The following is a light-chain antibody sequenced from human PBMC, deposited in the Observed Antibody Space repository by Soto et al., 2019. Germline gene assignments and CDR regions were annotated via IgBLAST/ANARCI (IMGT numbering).Light chain of an antibody. CDR3: QHRDT. CDR2: AAS. V-gene: IGKV1-9*01. Sequence: DIQLTQSPSFLSASVGDRVTITCRASQGISSYLAWYQQKPGKAPKLLLYAASTLQSGVPSRFSGSGSVTEFTLTISGLQPEDFATHYCQHRDTFGPGTKVDIK. J-gene: IGKJ3*01. CDR1: QGISSY.